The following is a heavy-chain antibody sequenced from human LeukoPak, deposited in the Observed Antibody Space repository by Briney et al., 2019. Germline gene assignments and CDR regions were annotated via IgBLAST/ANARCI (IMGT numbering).Heavy chain of an antibody. CDR1: GGSFSGYY. D-gene: IGHD3-10*01. V-gene: IGHV4-34*01. J-gene: IGHJ4*02. CDR2: INHSGST. CDR3: ARDTYYYGSGGTFDY. Sequence: LETLSLTCAVYGGSFSGYYWSWIRQPPGKGLEWIGEINHSGSTNYNPSLKSRVTISVDTSKNQFSLKLSSVTAADTAVYYCARDTYYYGSGGTFDYWGQGTLVTVSS.